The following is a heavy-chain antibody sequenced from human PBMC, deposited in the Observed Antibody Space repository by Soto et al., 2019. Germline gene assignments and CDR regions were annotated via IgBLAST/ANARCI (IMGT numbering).Heavy chain of an antibody. D-gene: IGHD2-8*01. CDR3: ARDTALDQWMLDAFDI. Sequence: QVQLVESGGGVVQPGRSLRLSCAASGFTFSSYAMHWVRQAPGKGLEWVAVISYDGSNKYYADAVKGRFTISRDNYKNMLYLQMNSLRAEDMAVYYCARDTALDQWMLDAFDIWGQGTMVTVSS. CDR1: GFTFSSYA. CDR2: ISYDGSNK. V-gene: IGHV3-30-3*01. J-gene: IGHJ3*02.